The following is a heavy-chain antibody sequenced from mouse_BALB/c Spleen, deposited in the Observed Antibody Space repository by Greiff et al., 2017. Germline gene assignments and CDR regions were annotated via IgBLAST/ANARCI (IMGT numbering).Heavy chain of an antibody. D-gene: IGHD2-14*01. V-gene: IGHV1-4*02. J-gene: IGHJ4*01. Sequence: QVQLQQSAAELARPGASVKMSCKASGYTFTSYTMHWVKQRPGQGLEWIGYINPSSGYTEYNQKFKDKTTLTADKSSSTAYMQLSSLTSEDSAVYYCARYRYYAMDYWGQGTSVTVSS. CDR1: GYTFTSYT. CDR2: INPSSGYT. CDR3: ARYRYYAMDY.